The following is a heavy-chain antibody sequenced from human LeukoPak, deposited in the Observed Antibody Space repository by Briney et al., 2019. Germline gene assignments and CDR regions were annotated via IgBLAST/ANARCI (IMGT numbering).Heavy chain of an antibody. V-gene: IGHV4-31*03. CDR3: AREPADVVGATGFFDY. D-gene: IGHD1-26*01. CDR2: IYYSGST. Sequence: PSQTLSLTCTVSGGSISSGGYYWSWIRQHPGKGQEWIGYIYYSGSTYYNPTLKSRVTISVDTSKNQFSLKLSSVTAADTAVYYCAREPADVVGATGFFDYWGQGTLVTVSS. J-gene: IGHJ4*02. CDR1: GGSISSGGYY.